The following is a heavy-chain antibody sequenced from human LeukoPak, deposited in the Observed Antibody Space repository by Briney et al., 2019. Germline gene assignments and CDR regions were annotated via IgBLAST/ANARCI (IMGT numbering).Heavy chain of an antibody. CDR3: ARGTNWLDP. J-gene: IGHJ5*02. CDR1: GFSFSSYW. Sequence: GGSLRLSCAASGFSFSSYWMHWVRQAPGKGLVWVSRINTDGSSTRYADSVKGRFTISRDNAKNTLYLQMNSLRAEDTAVYYCARGTNWLDPWGQGTLVTVSS. V-gene: IGHV3-74*01. CDR2: INTDGSST.